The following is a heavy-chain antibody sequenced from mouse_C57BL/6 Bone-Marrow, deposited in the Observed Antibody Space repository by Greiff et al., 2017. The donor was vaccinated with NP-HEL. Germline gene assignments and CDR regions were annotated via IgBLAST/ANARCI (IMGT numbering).Heavy chain of an antibody. Sequence: QVTLKVCGPGILQSSQTLSLPCSFSGFSLSTSGMGVSWIRQPSGKGLEWLAHIYWDDDKRYNPSLKSRLTISKDTSRNQVFLKITSVDTADTATYYCARPYYYGSSYGFADWGQGTLVTVSA. D-gene: IGHD1-1*01. CDR3: ARPYYYGSSYGFAD. V-gene: IGHV8-12*01. CDR2: IYWDDDK. CDR1: GFSLSTSGMG. J-gene: IGHJ3*01.